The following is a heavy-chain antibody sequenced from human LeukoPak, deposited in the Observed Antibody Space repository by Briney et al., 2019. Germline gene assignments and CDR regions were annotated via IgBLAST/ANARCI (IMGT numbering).Heavy chain of an antibody. CDR2: IRSKAYGGTT. CDR1: GFTFGDYA. D-gene: IGHD3-10*01. J-gene: IGHJ6*03. CDR3: SYGSARDYYYYYMDV. V-gene: IGHV3-49*04. Sequence: QPGRSLRLSCTASGFTFGDYAMSWVRQAPGKGLEWVGFIRSKAYGGTTEYAASVKGRFTISRDDSKSIAYLQMNSLKTEDTAVYHCSYGSARDYYYYYMDVWGKGTTVTVSS.